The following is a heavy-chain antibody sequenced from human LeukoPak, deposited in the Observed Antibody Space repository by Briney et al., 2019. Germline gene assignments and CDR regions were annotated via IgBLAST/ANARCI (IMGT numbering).Heavy chain of an antibody. D-gene: IGHD2-15*01. CDR2: FDPEDAEV. CDR3: AAEGQWSLVHYFNS. CDR1: GNTLTDLS. Sequence: RASVTVSCKVSGNTLTDLSIHWVRQAPEKGLDWMGGFDPEDAEVIYAEKFQDRVTMTEDPSTDTAYLELSSLRSEDTAVYYCAAEGQWSLVHYFNSWGQGTLVTVSS. J-gene: IGHJ4*02. V-gene: IGHV1-24*01.